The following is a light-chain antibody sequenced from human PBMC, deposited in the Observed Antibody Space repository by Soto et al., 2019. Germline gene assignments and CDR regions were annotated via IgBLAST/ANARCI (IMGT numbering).Light chain of an antibody. CDR1: SSDVGGYNY. J-gene: IGLJ3*02. Sequence: QSALTQPASVSGSPGQSITISCTGTSSDVGGYNYVSWYQQHPGKAPKLMIYDVSNRPSGVSNRFSGSKSGNTASLTISGRQAEDEADDYCSSYTSSSTLVFGGGTQLTVL. CDR3: SSYTSSSTLV. CDR2: DVS. V-gene: IGLV2-14*01.